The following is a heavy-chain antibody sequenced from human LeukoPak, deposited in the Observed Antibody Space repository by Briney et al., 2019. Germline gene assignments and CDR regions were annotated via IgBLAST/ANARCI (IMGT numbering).Heavy chain of an antibody. Sequence: SETLSLTCSVSGGSISSGSYYWNWIRQPAGKGLEWIGRIYGSGSTNYNPSLKSRVTISGDTSKNQFSLKLSSVTAADTAVYYCARSYYYDTSGSKDAFDIWGQGTMVTVSS. V-gene: IGHV4-61*02. CDR2: IYGSGST. D-gene: IGHD3-22*01. CDR3: ARSYYYDTSGSKDAFDI. CDR1: GGSISSGSYY. J-gene: IGHJ3*02.